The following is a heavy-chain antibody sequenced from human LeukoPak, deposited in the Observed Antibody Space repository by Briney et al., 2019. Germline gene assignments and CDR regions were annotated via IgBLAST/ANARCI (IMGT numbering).Heavy chain of an antibody. Sequence: SETLSLTCTVSGGSISSSSYYWSWIRQPPGKGLEWIGYIYYSGRTNYNPSLKSRVTISVDTSKNQISLKLSSVTAADTAVYYCATREMATMYFDYWGQGTLVTVSS. J-gene: IGHJ4*02. CDR3: ATREMATMYFDY. CDR2: IYYSGRT. CDR1: GGSISSSSYY. D-gene: IGHD5-24*01. V-gene: IGHV4-61*05.